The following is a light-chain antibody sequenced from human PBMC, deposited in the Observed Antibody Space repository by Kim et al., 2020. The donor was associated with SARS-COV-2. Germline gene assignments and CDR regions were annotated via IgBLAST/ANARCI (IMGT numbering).Light chain of an antibody. Sequence: SSELTQDTAVSVALGQTVRITCQGDSLRTYYATWYQQKPGQAPVIVMSGRNTRPSGIPDRFSGSRSTSNTASLTITGAQAEDEADYYCSSRDNSRNHVLFGGGTQLTVL. CDR2: GRN. J-gene: IGLJ2*01. CDR3: SSRDNSRNHVL. V-gene: IGLV3-19*01. CDR1: SLRTYY.